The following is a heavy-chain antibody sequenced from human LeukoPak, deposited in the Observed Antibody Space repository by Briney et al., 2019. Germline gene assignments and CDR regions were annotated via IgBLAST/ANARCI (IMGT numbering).Heavy chain of an antibody. CDR2: FYYSGST. V-gene: IGHV4-39*01. J-gene: IGHJ4*02. Sequence: SETLSLTCTVSGGSISNSNYYWGWIRQSPGKGLEWIGSFYYSGSTYYNPSLKSRVTISADTSKNQFSLKLSSVTAADTAVYYCARLWRAAIDYGGQGILVTVSS. CDR3: ARLWRAAIDY. CDR1: GGSISNSNYY. D-gene: IGHD2-15*01.